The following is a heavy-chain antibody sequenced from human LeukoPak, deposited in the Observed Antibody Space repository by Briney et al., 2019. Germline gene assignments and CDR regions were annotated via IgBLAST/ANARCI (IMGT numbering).Heavy chain of an antibody. CDR3: AREEGYCSGGSCFLDY. J-gene: IGHJ4*02. Sequence: EASVKVSCKASGYTFTSYAMHWVRQAPGQRLEWMGWINAGNGNTKYSQKFQGRVTITRDTSASTAYMELSSLRSEDTAVYYCAREEGYCSGGSCFLDYWGQGTLVTVSS. V-gene: IGHV1-3*01. CDR2: INAGNGNT. D-gene: IGHD2-15*01. CDR1: GYTFTSYA.